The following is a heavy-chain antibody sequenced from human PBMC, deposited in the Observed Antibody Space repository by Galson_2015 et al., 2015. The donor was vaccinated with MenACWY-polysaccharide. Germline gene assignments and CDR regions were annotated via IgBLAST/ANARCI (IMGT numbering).Heavy chain of an antibody. CDR2: ISYDGSNK. J-gene: IGHJ6*02. Sequence: SLRLSCAASGFTFSSYAIHWVRQAPGKGLEWVAVISYDGSNKYYADSLKGRFTISRHNSKNMLYLQMNSLRAEVTAAYYCARAYSDRAACYGMDVWVQRTTFPV. D-gene: IGHD1-26*01. V-gene: IGHV3-30-3*01. CDR3: ARAYSDRAACYGMDV. CDR1: GFTFSSYA.